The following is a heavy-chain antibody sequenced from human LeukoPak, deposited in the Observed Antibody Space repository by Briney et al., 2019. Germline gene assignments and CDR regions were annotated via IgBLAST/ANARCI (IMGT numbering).Heavy chain of an antibody. CDR1: GFTFSSYA. J-gene: IGHJ4*02. CDR2: ISGSGGST. Sequence: PGGSLRLSCAASGFTFSSYAMNWVRQAPGKGLEWVSAISGSGGSTYYADSVKGRFTISRDNSKNTLYLQMNSLRAEDTAVYYCAKDFTYDSYGYGDYWGQGTLVTVSS. CDR3: AKDFTYDSYGYGDY. V-gene: IGHV3-23*01. D-gene: IGHD5-18*01.